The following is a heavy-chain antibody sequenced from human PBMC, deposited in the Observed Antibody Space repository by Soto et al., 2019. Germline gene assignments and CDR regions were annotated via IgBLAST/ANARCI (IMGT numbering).Heavy chain of an antibody. CDR1: GFTFSSYA. D-gene: IGHD3-9*01. Sequence: GGSLRLSCAASGFTFSSYAMSWVRQAPGKGLEWVSAISGRGDSTHNADSVKGRFTISRDNSKNTLYLQMNSLRAEDTAVYYCAKDGFAGNIFPYGMDVWGQGTTVTVSS. CDR2: ISGRGDST. V-gene: IGHV3-23*01. CDR3: AKDGFAGNIFPYGMDV. J-gene: IGHJ6*02.